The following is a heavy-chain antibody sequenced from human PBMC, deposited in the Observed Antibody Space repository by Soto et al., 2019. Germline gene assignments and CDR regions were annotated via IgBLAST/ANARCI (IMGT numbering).Heavy chain of an antibody. J-gene: IGHJ6*02. CDR1: GFTFSSYG. CDR3: EKDPRDSSGWYGRYYYYYGIDV. D-gene: IGHD6-19*01. CDR2: ISYEGRNK. Sequence: QVQLVESGGGVVQPGRSLRLSCAASGFTFSSYGMHWVRPAPGKGLEWVAVISYEGRNKYYADSVKGRFTISRDNSKNTLYLQMTSLRAEDTALYYCEKDPRDSSGWYGRYYYYYGIDVWGQGTTVTVSS. V-gene: IGHV3-30*18.